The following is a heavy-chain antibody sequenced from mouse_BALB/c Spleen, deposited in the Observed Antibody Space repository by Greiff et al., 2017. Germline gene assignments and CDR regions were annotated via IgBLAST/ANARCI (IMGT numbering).Heavy chain of an antibody. CDR3: ARSTMIDWYFDV. V-gene: IGHV1-7*01. D-gene: IGHD2-4*01. Sequence: VKLMESGAELAKPGASVKMSCKASGYTFTSYWMHWVKQRPGQGLEWIGYINPSTGYTEYNQKFKDKATLTADKSSSTAYMQLSSLTSEDSAVYYCARSTMIDWYFDVWGAGTTVTVSS. CDR2: INPSTGYT. J-gene: IGHJ1*01. CDR1: GYTFTSYW.